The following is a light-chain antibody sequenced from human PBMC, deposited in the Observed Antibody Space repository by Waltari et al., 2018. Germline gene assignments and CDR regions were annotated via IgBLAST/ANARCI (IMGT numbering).Light chain of an antibody. V-gene: IGKV1-13*02. Sequence: AIQLTQSPSSLSASVGDRVTITCRASQGISSALAWYQQKPGKAPKLLIYYASSLESGVPSRFSGSGSGTDFTLTISSLQPEDFATYYCQQFNSYPLTFGPGTKVDIK. J-gene: IGKJ3*01. CDR2: YAS. CDR1: QGISSA. CDR3: QQFNSYPLT.